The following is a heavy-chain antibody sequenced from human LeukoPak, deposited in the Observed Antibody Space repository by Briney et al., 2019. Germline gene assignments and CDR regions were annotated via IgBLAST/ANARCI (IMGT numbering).Heavy chain of an antibody. Sequence: ASVKVSCKASGYTFSSYGISWVRQAPGQGLEWMGWISAYNGNTDYAQKLQGRVTMTTDTSTSTAYMELRSLRSDDTAVYYCARDTYNDGDSTSLYWFDPWGQGTLVTVTS. CDR2: ISAYNGNT. V-gene: IGHV1-18*01. CDR3: ARDTYNDGDSTSLYWFDP. D-gene: IGHD6-13*01. CDR1: GYTFSSYG. J-gene: IGHJ5*02.